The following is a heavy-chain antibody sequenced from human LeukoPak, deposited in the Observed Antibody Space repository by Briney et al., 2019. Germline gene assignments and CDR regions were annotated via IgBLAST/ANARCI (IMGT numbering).Heavy chain of an antibody. J-gene: IGHJ4*02. D-gene: IGHD3-3*01. CDR1: GYTFTSYD. CDR2: MNPNSGNT. Sequence: ASVKVSCKASGYTFTSYDINWVRQATGQGLEWMGWMNPNSGNTGYAQKFQGRVTITRNASISTAYMELSSLRSEDTAVYYCARVRTDYYEDYWGQGTLVTVSS. CDR3: ARVRTDYYEDY. V-gene: IGHV1-8*03.